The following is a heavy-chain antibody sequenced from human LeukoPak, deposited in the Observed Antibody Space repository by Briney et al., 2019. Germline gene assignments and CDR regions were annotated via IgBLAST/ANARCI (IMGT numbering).Heavy chain of an antibody. J-gene: IGHJ4*02. D-gene: IGHD3-22*01. V-gene: IGHV3-33*01. Sequence: GGSLRLSCAASGFTFSSYGMHWVRQAPGKGLEWVAVIWYDGSNKYYADSVKGRFTISRDNSKNTLYLQMNSLRAEDTAVYYCARDRYNYYDSSGYYPGYFDYWGQGTLVTVSS. CDR3: ARDRYNYYDSSGYYPGYFDY. CDR1: GFTFSSYG. CDR2: IWYDGSNK.